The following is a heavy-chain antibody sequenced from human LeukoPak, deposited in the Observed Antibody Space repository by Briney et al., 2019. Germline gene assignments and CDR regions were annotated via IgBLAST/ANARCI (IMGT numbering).Heavy chain of an antibody. D-gene: IGHD3-16*01. Sequence: PGGSLRLSCAASGFTFSSYAMSWVRQAPGKGLEWVSAISGSGGSTYYADSVKGRFTISRDNSKNTLYLQMNSLRAEDTAVYYCAKDLYDYVWGSQSLDYWGQGTLVTVSS. CDR1: GFTFSSYA. CDR2: ISGSGGST. J-gene: IGHJ4*02. CDR3: AKDLYDYVWGSQSLDY. V-gene: IGHV3-23*01.